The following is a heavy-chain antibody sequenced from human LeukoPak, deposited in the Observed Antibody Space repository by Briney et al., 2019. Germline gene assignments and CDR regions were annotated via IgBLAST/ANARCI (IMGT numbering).Heavy chain of an antibody. CDR2: IKQDGSEE. V-gene: IGHV3-7*01. D-gene: IGHD3-16*01. J-gene: IGHJ4*02. CDR1: GLTFSTYW. CDR3: ARDVDTFYFDY. Sequence: GGTLRLSCAASGLTFSTYWMTWVRQAPGKGLEWVATIKQDGSEEYYVDSVKGRFTISRDNAKNSLYLQMNSLRAEDTAVYYCARDVDTFYFDYWGQGTLVTVSS.